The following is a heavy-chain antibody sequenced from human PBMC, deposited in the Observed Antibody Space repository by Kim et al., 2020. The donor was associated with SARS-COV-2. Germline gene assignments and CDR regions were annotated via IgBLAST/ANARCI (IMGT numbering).Heavy chain of an antibody. V-gene: IGHV1-69*13. D-gene: IGHD3-10*01. CDR2: IIPIFGTA. CDR1: GGTFSSYA. J-gene: IGHJ6*02. CDR3: ARDLRVAYYYGSGSTSPDPNGYYGMDV. Sequence: SVKVSCKASGGTFSSYAISWVRQAPGQGLEWMGGIIPIFGTANYAQKFQGRVTITADESTSTAYMELSSLRSEDTAVYYCARDLRVAYYYGSGSTSPDPNGYYGMDVWGQGTTVTVSS.